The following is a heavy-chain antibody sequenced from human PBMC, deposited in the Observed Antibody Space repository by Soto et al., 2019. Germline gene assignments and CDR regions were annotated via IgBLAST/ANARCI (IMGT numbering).Heavy chain of an antibody. CDR3: ARATGGYSYGYHFDY. V-gene: IGHV3-74*01. CDR1: GFTFSSYW. Sequence: PGGSLRLSCAASGFTFSSYWMHWVRQAPGKGLVWVSRINSDGSSTSYADSVKGRFTISRDNAKNTLYLQMNSLRAEDTAVYYCARATGGYSYGYHFDYWGQGTLVTVSS. J-gene: IGHJ4*02. CDR2: INSDGSST. D-gene: IGHD5-18*01.